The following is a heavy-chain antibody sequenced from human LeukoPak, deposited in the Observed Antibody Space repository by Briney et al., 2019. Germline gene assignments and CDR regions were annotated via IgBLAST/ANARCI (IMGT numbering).Heavy chain of an antibody. CDR2: INPNSGGT. Sequence: ASVKVSCKASGYTFTGYYMHWVRQAPGQGLEWMGWINPNSGGTNYAQKFQGRVTMTRDTSISTAYMELSRLRSDDTAEYYCARSGSGPHFGYFDYWGQGTLVTVSS. J-gene: IGHJ4*02. V-gene: IGHV1-2*02. CDR3: ARSGSGPHFGYFDY. CDR1: GYTFTGYY. D-gene: IGHD2-15*01.